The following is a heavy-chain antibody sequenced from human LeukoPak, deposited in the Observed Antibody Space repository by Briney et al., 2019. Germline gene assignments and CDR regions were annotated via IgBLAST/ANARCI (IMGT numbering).Heavy chain of an antibody. J-gene: IGHJ4*02. V-gene: IGHV3-49*04. D-gene: IGHD3-22*01. CDR2: IRSTPYGGTT. CDR3: TRGDYYDSSGYYFLFDY. Sequence: GGSLRLSCTASGFTFGDYAMSWVRQAPGKGLEWVGFIRSTPYGGTTEYAASVKGRFIISRDDSESTAYLQMNSLRIEDTAVYYCTRGDYYDSSGYYFLFDYWGQGTLVTVSS. CDR1: GFTFGDYA.